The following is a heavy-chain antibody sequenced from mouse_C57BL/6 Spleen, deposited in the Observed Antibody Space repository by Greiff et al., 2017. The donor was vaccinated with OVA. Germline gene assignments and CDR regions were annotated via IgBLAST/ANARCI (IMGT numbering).Heavy chain of an antibody. CDR2: ISYDGSN. Sequence: VQLKQSGPGLVKPSQSLSLTCSVTGYSITSGYYWNWIRQFPGNKLEWMGYISYDGSNNYNPSLKNRISITRDTSKNQFFLKLNSVTTEDTATYYCAKKMGDLYYFDYWGQGTTLTVSS. CDR3: AKKMGDLYYFDY. V-gene: IGHV3-6*01. J-gene: IGHJ2*01. CDR1: GYSITSGYY. D-gene: IGHD2-3*01.